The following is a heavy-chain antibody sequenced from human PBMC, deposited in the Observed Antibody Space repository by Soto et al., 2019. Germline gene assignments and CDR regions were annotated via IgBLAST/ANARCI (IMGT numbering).Heavy chain of an antibody. Sequence: EVQLLESGGGLVQPGGSLGLSCAASGFTFNNYAMNWFRRAPGKGLEWVSTISISGGNTYYADSVKGRFTISRDNSKNTLSLQMNSLRAEDTAVYYCAKVRGGSYWTGFDYWGQGTLVTVSS. D-gene: IGHD2-15*01. CDR2: ISISGGNT. CDR3: AKVRGGSYWTGFDY. J-gene: IGHJ4*02. V-gene: IGHV3-23*01. CDR1: GFTFNNYA.